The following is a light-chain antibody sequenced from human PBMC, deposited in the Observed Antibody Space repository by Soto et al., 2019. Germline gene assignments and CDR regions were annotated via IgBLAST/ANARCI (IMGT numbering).Light chain of an antibody. Sequence: DIELAQSPSTLSASVGDRITITCRATQSINWMSWYQQKPGKAPKLLIFESSRLESGVPSRFSGSGSGTEFDLTISSLQAADFGTYYCQHYDTYSPMWTFGQGTKVDVK. CDR3: QHYDTYSPMWT. J-gene: IGKJ1*01. V-gene: IGKV1-5*03. CDR2: ESS. CDR1: QSINW.